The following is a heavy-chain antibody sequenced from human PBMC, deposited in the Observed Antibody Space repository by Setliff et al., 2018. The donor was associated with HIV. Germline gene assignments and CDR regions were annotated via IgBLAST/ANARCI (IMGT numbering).Heavy chain of an antibody. V-gene: IGHV4-59*11. J-gene: IGHJ2*01. CDR2: IDYSGRT. CDR1: GDSISSHS. CDR3: ARVFYDSGVFFTTAGPLYLDL. Sequence: LSLTCNVSGDSISSHSWTWIRQPPGKGLEVIGSIDYSGRTDKKTSLKSRLRMSIDTSKIQFYVNLFSVTAADTAIYYSARVFYDSGVFFTTAGPLYLDLWGRGTLVTVSS. D-gene: IGHD3-22*01.